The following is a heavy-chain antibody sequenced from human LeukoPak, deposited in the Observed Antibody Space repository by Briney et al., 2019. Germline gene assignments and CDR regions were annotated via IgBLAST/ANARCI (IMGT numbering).Heavy chain of an antibody. CDR1: GGSISNSDYY. J-gene: IGHJ5*02. V-gene: IGHV4-39*06. CDR2: IYYSGST. CDR3: ARENYCTNGVCWAFDP. D-gene: IGHD2-8*01. Sequence: SETLSLTCTVSGGSISNSDYYWGWIRQPPGKGLEWIGNIYYSGSTSYNSSLKTRVTLSVVTSKNQFPLRLSSVTAADTAVYYCARENYCTNGVCWAFDPWGQGTLVTVSS.